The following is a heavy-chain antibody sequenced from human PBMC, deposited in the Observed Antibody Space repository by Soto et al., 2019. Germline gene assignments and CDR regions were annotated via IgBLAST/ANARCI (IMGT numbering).Heavy chain of an antibody. D-gene: IGHD6-19*01. J-gene: IGHJ4*02. V-gene: IGHV1-3*01. CDR3: ARGGPSSGWYTLNY. Sequence: GASVKVSCKASGYTFTSYAMHWVRQAPGQRLEWMGWINAGNGNTKYSQKFQGRVTITRDTSASTAYMELSSLRSEDTAVYYCARGGPSSGWYTLNYWGQGTLVTVSS. CDR1: GYTFTSYA. CDR2: INAGNGNT.